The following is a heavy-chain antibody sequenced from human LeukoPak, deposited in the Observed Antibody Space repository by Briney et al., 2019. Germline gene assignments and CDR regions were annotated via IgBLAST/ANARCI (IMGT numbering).Heavy chain of an antibody. Sequence: GESLKISCEGSGYTFTNYWIAWVRQMPGKGLEWMGIIYPGDSDTRYSPSFQGQVTISADKSISTAYLQWSSLNASDTAMYYCARRSSSWPAGAFDIWGQGTMVTVSS. V-gene: IGHV5-51*01. D-gene: IGHD6-13*01. J-gene: IGHJ3*02. CDR2: IYPGDSDT. CDR1: GYTFTNYW. CDR3: ARRSSSWPAGAFDI.